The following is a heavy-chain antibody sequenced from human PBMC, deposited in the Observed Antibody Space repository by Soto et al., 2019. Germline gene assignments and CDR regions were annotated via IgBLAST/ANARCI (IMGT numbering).Heavy chain of an antibody. D-gene: IGHD3-22*01. J-gene: IGHJ4*02. Sequence: GRVTITADESTSTFYMGLSSLRSEDTAVYYCARSLDSTGYFNYWGQGTLVTVSS. V-gene: IGHV1-69*01. CDR3: ARSLDSTGYFNY.